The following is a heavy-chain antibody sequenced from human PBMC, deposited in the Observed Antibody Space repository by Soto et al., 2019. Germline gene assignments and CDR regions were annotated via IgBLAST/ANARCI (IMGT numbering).Heavy chain of an antibody. CDR2: ISAYNGNT. D-gene: IGHD4-17*01. J-gene: IGHJ4*02. Sequence: ASVKVSCKASGYTFTSYGISWVRQAPGQGHERMGWISAYNGNTNYAQKLQGRDTMTTDTSTSTAYMEMRSLRSDDTAVYYCARDGARRATVTTRGYFDYWGQGTLVTVSS. CDR1: GYTFTSYG. CDR3: ARDGARRATVTTRGYFDY. V-gene: IGHV1-18*01.